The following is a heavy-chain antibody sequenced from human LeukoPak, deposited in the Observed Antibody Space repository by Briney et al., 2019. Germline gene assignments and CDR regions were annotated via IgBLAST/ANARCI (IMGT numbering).Heavy chain of an antibody. V-gene: IGHV3-30*02. D-gene: IGHD6-13*01. CDR2: IRYDGSNK. CDR3: ARGRQQLSYYFDY. J-gene: IGHJ4*02. CDR1: GFTFSSYG. Sequence: QSEGSLRLSCAASGFTFSSYGMHWVRQAPGKGLEWVAFIRYDGSNKYYADSVKGRFTISRDNSKNTLYLQMNSLRAEDTAVYYCARGRQQLSYYFDYWGQGTLVTVSS.